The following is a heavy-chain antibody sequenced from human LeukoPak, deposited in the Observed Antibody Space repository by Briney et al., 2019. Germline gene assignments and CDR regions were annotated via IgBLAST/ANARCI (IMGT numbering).Heavy chain of an antibody. CDR1: GGSISSYY. CDR2: IYYSGST. Sequence: PSETLSLTCTVSGGSISSYYWSWIRQPPGKGLEWIGYIYYSGSTNYNPSLKSRVTISVDTSKNQFFLKLSSVTAADTAVYYCARVQAAATLGDAFDIWGQGTMVTVSS. CDR3: ARVQAAATLGDAFDI. D-gene: IGHD2-2*01. J-gene: IGHJ3*02. V-gene: IGHV4-59*01.